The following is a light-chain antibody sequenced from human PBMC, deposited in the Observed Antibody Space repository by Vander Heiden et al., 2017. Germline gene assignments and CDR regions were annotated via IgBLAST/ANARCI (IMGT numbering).Light chain of an antibody. CDR3: QQCNSYSLLT. CDR1: QSISTW. CDR2: RAS. V-gene: IGKV1-5*01. Sequence: DIQMTQSPSTLSASVGDTVTLTRRASQSISTWVAWHQQKPGKAPKLLIYRASTLQSGVPSRFSGGGSGTEFTLTSSSLQPDVFATYYCQQCNSYSLLTFGGGTKVEIK. J-gene: IGKJ4*01.